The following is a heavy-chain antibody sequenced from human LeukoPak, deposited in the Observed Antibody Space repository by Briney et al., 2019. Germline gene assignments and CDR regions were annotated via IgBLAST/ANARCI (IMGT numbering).Heavy chain of an antibody. CDR3: ARTLTGDAFDI. J-gene: IGHJ3*02. V-gene: IGHV1-69*04. CDR1: GGTFSSYA. CDR2: IIPILGIA. D-gene: IGHD3-9*01. Sequence: AASVKVSCKASGGTFSSYAISWVRQAPGQGLEWMGRIIPILGIANYAQKFRGRVTITADKSTSTAYMELSSLRSEDTAVYYCARTLTGDAFDIWGQGTMVTVSS.